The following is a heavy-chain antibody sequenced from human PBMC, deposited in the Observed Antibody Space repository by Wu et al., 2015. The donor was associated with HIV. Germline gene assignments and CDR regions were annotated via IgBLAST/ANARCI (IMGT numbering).Heavy chain of an antibody. CDR3: ARARGKAGSSSPPGNWFDP. CDR1: GGTFSSYA. CDR2: IIPIFGTA. V-gene: IGHV1-69*12. Sequence: QVQLVQSGAEVKKPGSSVKVSCKASGGTFSSYAISWVRQAPGQGLEWMGGIIPIFGTANYAQKFQGRVTITADESTSTAYMELSSLRSEDTAVYYCARARGKAGSSSPPGNWFDPWGQGTLVTVSS. J-gene: IGHJ5*02. D-gene: IGHD6-6*01.